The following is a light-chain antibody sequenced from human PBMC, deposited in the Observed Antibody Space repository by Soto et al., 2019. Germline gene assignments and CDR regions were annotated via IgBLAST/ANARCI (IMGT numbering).Light chain of an antibody. CDR2: GAS. J-gene: IGKJ2*01. Sequence: EIVLTQSPGTLSLSPGERATLSCRASQSVSSSFLAWYHQKPGQAPRLLIHGASTRASGIPDRFSGSGSGTDFTLTISRLEPEDFAVYYCQQYGSSPMYTFGPGTKLEIK. CDR3: QQYGSSPMYT. V-gene: IGKV3-20*01. CDR1: QSVSSSF.